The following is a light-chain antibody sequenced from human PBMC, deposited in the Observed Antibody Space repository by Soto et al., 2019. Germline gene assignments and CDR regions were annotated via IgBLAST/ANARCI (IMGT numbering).Light chain of an antibody. V-gene: IGLV2-14*01. CDR1: SSDVGGYNY. CDR2: DVR. Sequence: HSVLTQPASVSGSPGQSITISCTGTSSDVGGYNYVSWYQQHPGKAHKLMIYDVRVRPSGVSNRFSGSKSGNTASLTISGLQSEDGADYYCNSYTSDNTYVFGTGTKVTVL. J-gene: IGLJ1*01. CDR3: NSYTSDNTYV.